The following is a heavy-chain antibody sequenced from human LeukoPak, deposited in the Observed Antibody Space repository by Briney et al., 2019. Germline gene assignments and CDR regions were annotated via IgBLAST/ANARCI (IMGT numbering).Heavy chain of an antibody. CDR1: GGTFTGYY. D-gene: IGHD2-15*01. V-gene: IGHV1-2*02. J-gene: IGHJ3*02. CDR2: INPNSGGT. Sequence: ASVKVSCKASGGTFTGYYMHWVRQAPGQGLEWMGWINPNSGGTNYAQKFQGRVTMTRDTSISTAYMELSRLRSDDTAVYYCARGPQSGCSGGSCYPRPFDIWGQGTMVTVSS. CDR3: ARGPQSGCSGGSCYPRPFDI.